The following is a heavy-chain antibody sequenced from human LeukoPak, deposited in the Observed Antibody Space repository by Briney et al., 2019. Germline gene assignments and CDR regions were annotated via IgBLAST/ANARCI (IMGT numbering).Heavy chain of an antibody. D-gene: IGHD2-2*01. Sequence: GGSLRLSCAASGFTFSSYAMSWVRQAPGKGLEWVSAISGGGTNTYYADSVKGRFTISRDNSKNTVYLQMNSLRAEDTAVYYCAKGYCSSSSCWYFEHWGLGTPVTVSS. CDR3: AKGYCSSSSCWYFEH. CDR1: GFTFSSYA. V-gene: IGHV3-23*01. CDR2: ISGGGTNT. J-gene: IGHJ4*02.